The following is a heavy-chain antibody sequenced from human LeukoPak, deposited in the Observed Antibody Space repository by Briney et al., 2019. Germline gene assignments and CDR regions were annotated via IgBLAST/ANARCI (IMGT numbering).Heavy chain of an antibody. J-gene: IGHJ5*02. CDR2: IYSSGNT. CDR1: GGSISSYY. D-gene: IGHD2-15*01. V-gene: IGHV4-4*07. CDR3: ARDRGYCNGGSCYGWFDP. Sequence: PSETLSLTCTVSGGSISSYYWNWIRQPAGKGLEWIGRIYSSGNTNYNASLKSRVTMSVDTSKNQFSLKLTSLTAADTAVYYCARDRGYCNGGSCYGWFDPWGHGTLVTVSS.